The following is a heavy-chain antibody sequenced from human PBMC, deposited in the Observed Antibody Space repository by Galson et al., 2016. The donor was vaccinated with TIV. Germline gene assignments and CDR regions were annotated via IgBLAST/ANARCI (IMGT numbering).Heavy chain of an antibody. CDR2: ISYDGTIK. CDR1: GFTFSRHA. D-gene: IGHD3-16*01. J-gene: IGHJ4*02. V-gene: IGHV3-30*04. Sequence: SLRLSCAASGFTFSRHAMHWVRQAPGKGLEWVAVISYDGTIKYCADPVKGRFTISTDISKNTVYLQMISLRPEDTALYYCERDFASAGLWGIDYWGQGMLVTVSS. CDR3: ERDFASAGLWGIDY.